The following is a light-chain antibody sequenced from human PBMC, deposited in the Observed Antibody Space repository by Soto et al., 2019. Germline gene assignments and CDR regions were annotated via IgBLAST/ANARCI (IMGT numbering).Light chain of an antibody. CDR3: PQSHSTPPFT. Sequence: DIQMTQSLSPLSASVGDRVDITCRTSQRVSRYLNWYQAKPGKAPKLLIYEASGLASGDPSTFTGSGSGTDFTLTISTLQPEDSTTYHCPQSHSTPPFTSGPGTRV. J-gene: IGKJ3*01. V-gene: IGKV1-39*01. CDR2: EAS. CDR1: QRVSRY.